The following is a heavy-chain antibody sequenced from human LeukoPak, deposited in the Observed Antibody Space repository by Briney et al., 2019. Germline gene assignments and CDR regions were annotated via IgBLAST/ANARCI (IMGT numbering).Heavy chain of an antibody. CDR2: IYYSGST. D-gene: IGHD4-23*01. CDR1: GGSISSSSYY. V-gene: IGHV4-39*07. CDR3: ANYGGPSEAFDI. J-gene: IGHJ3*02. Sequence: SETLSLTCTVSGGSISSSSYYWGWIRQPPGKGLEWIGSIYYSGSTYYNPSLKSRVTISVDTSKNQFSLKLSSVTAADTAVYYCANYGGPSEAFDIWGQGTMVTVSS.